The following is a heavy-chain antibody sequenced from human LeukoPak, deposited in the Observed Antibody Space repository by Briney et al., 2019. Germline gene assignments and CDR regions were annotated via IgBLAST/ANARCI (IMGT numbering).Heavy chain of an antibody. Sequence: SQTLSLTCTVSGGSISSGTYYWSWIRQPAGKGLEWIGRFYTSGSTNYNPSLKSRVTISVDTSKNQFSLKLSSLTAADTAVYYCASVRFVGWLHVGYMDVWGKGTTVTVSS. V-gene: IGHV4-61*02. CDR3: ASVRFVGWLHVGYMDV. CDR1: GGSISSGTYY. CDR2: FYTSGST. J-gene: IGHJ6*03. D-gene: IGHD3-3*01.